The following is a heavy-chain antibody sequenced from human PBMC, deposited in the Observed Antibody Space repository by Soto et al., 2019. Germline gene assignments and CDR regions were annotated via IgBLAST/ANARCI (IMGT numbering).Heavy chain of an antibody. CDR3: ARVVGGYYYGMDV. V-gene: IGHV4-4*02. CDR1: GGSISSGNW. Sequence: QVQLQESGPGLVKPSGTLSLTCAVSGGSISSGNWWSWVRQPPGKGLEWIGEIYHSGSTNYNQHLKSRVTISVNKSKNQFSLKLSSVTAADTAVYYCARVVGGYYYGMDVWGQGTTVTVSS. CDR2: IYHSGST. J-gene: IGHJ6*02. D-gene: IGHD2-2*01.